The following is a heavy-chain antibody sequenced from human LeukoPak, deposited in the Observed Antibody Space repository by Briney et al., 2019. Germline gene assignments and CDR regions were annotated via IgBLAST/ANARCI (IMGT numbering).Heavy chain of an antibody. V-gene: IGHV1-2*02. J-gene: IGHJ6*03. CDR3: ARGLWFGTYHYYYMDV. CDR2: INPNSGGT. CDR1: GYTFTGYY. D-gene: IGHD3-10*01. Sequence: GASVKVSCKASGYTFTGYYMHWVRQAPGQGLEWMGWINPNSGGTNYAQKFQGRVTMTRDTSISTAYMELSRLRSDDTAVYYCARGLWFGTYHYYYMDVWGKGTTVTISS.